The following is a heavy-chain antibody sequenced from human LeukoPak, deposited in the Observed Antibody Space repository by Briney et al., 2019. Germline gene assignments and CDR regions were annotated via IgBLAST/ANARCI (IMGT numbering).Heavy chain of an antibody. CDR3: ARDHVDYYESSGYYYYYFYGMDV. D-gene: IGHD3-22*01. V-gene: IGHV3-53*01. CDR1: GFIVNSSY. Sequence: GGSLSLSCAASGFIVNSSYMNWVRQAPGKGLEWVSIIYSGGSTYYADSVKGRFTISRDKSKNTLYLQMNSLRVEDTAVYYCARDHVDYYESSGYYYYYFYGMDVWGQGTTVTVSS. CDR2: IYSGGST. J-gene: IGHJ6*02.